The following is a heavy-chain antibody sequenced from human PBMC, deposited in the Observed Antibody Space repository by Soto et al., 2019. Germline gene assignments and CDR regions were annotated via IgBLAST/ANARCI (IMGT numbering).Heavy chain of an antibody. CDR2: ISGSGGST. J-gene: IGHJ4*02. V-gene: IGHV3-23*01. Sequence: EVQLLESGGGLVQPGGSLRLSCAASGFTFSSYAMSWVRQAPGKGLECVSAISGSGGSTYYADSVKGRFTISRDNSKNTLYLQMNSLRAEDTAVYYWAKDGIGYCISTSCYSVDYWGQGTLVTVSS. D-gene: IGHD2-2*01. CDR3: AKDGIGYCISTSCYSVDY. CDR1: GFTFSSYA.